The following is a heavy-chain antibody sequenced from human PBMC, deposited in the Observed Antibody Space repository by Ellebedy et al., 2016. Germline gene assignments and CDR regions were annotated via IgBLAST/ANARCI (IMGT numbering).Heavy chain of an antibody. D-gene: IGHD6-19*01. CDR1: GFTFSSYA. CDR2: ISYDGSNK. V-gene: IGHV3-30-3*01. CDR3: ARDQSSGWYTGWFDP. Sequence: GESLKISXAASGFTFSSYAMHWVRQAPGKWLEWVAVISYDGSNKYYADSVKGRFTISRDNSKNTLYLQMNSLRAEDTAVYYCARDQSSGWYTGWFDPWGQGTLVTVSS. J-gene: IGHJ5*02.